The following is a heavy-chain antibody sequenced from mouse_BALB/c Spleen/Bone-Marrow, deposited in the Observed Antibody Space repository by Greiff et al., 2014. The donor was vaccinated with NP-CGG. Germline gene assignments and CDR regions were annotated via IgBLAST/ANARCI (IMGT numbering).Heavy chain of an antibody. V-gene: IGHV1S16*01. J-gene: IGHJ2*01. CDR2: INPSNGGT. CDR3: TDSLDY. CDR1: GYTFTSYW. Sequence: QVQLQQSGAELVKPGASVKLSCKASGYTFTSYWMHWVKLRPGRGFEWIGEINPSNGGTNYNEKFKRKATLTVDKSSSTAYMQLSSLTSEDSAVYYCTDSLDYWGQGTTLTVSS.